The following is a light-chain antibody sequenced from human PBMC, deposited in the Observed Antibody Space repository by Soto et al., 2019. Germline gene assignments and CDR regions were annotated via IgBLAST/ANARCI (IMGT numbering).Light chain of an antibody. CDR1: QIVSSSN. CDR2: GAS. V-gene: IGKV3-20*01. Sequence: ETVLTQSPGTLSLSPGERATLSCRASQIVSSSNVAWYQQKPGQAPRLLVYGASSRAPGIPDRFSGRGSGTDFTLTISRLETEDFAVYFCQYHGGSSLFTFGPGKKVDI. J-gene: IGKJ3*01. CDR3: QYHGGSSLFT.